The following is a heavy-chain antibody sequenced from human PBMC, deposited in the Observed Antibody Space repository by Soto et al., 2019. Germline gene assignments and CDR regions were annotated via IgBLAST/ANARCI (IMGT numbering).Heavy chain of an antibody. Sequence: EVQLLESGGGLVQPGGSLRLSCAASGFSFSSFAMSWVRQAPGKGLEWVSVISVSAYTTYYADSVKGRFTISRDNSKNTLDLQMNSLRAEDTAVYYCAKDFSRIYGDPDYWGQGTLVTVSS. CDR1: GFSFSSFA. V-gene: IGHV3-23*01. J-gene: IGHJ4*02. CDR2: ISVSAYTT. CDR3: AKDFSRIYGDPDY. D-gene: IGHD4-17*01.